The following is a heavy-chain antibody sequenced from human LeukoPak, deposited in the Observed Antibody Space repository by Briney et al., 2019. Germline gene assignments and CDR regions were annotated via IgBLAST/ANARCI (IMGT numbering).Heavy chain of an antibody. CDR2: IYPGDSDT. J-gene: IGHJ4*02. CDR3: ARGLVATIDFMSPDKDYFDY. D-gene: IGHD5-12*01. Sequence: GESLKISCKGSGYSFTSYWIGWVRQMPGKGLEWMGIIYPGDSDTRYSPSFQGQVTISADKSISTAYLQWSSLKASDTAMYYCARGLVATIDFMSPDKDYFDYWGQGTLVTVSS. CDR1: GYSFTSYW. V-gene: IGHV5-51*01.